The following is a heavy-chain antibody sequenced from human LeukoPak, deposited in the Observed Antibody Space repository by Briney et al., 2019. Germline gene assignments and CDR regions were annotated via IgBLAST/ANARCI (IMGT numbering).Heavy chain of an antibody. V-gene: IGHV3-48*03. CDR1: GFTFSSYE. J-gene: IGHJ4*02. CDR3: ARSVVAATETFDY. CDR2: ISSSGSTI. Sequence: PGGSLRLSCAASGFTFSSYEMNWVRQAPGKGLEWVSYISSSGSTIYHADSVKGRFTISRDNAKNSLYLQMNSLRAEDTAVYYCARSVVAATETFDYWGQGTLVTVSS. D-gene: IGHD2-15*01.